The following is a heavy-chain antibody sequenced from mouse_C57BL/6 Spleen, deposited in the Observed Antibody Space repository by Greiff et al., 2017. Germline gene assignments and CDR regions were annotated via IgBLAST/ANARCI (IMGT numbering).Heavy chain of an antibody. CDR2: IYPGTSDT. CDR1: GYTFTSYW. D-gene: IGHD2-4*01. Sequence: EVQLQQSGTVLARPGASVKMSCKTSGYTFTSYWMHWVKQRPGQGLEWIGAIYPGTSDTSYNQKFKGKAKLTAVTSASTAYMELSSLTNEDSAVYYCTIYYDYDDYAMDYWSQGTSVTVSS. V-gene: IGHV1-5*01. J-gene: IGHJ4*01. CDR3: TIYYDYDDYAMDY.